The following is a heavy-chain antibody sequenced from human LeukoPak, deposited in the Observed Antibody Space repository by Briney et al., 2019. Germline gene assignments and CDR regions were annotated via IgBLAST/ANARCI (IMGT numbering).Heavy chain of an antibody. V-gene: IGHV4-59*01. CDR2: ISYSGST. CDR1: GGSISSYY. J-gene: IGHJ4*02. Sequence: KPSETLSLTCTVSGGSISSYYWSWIRQPPGKGLEWIGYISYSGSTNYNPSLKSRVTISVDTSKNQFSLKLSSVTAADTAVYYCAGTRDGYYFDYWGQGTLVTVSS. CDR3: AGTRDGYYFDY.